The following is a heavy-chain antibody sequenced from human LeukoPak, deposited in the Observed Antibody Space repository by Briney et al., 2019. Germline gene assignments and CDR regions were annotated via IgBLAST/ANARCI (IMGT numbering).Heavy chain of an antibody. Sequence: SETLSLTCTVSGGSISSSSYYWGWIRQPPGKGLEWIGSIYYSGSTYYNPSLKSRVTISVDTSKNQFSLKLSSVTAADTAVYYCARDRITTDYGMDVWGQGTTVTVSS. J-gene: IGHJ6*02. CDR3: ARDRITTDYGMDV. CDR2: IYYSGST. V-gene: IGHV4-39*07. D-gene: IGHD3-10*01. CDR1: GGSISSSSYY.